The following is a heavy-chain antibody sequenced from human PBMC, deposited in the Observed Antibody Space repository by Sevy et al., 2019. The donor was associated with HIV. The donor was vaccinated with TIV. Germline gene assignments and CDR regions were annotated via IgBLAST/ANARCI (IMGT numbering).Heavy chain of an antibody. V-gene: IGHV1-24*01. D-gene: IGHD3-22*01. CDR1: GHTLTDLS. J-gene: IGHJ4*02. Sequence: ASVKVSRKASGHTLTDLSMHWVRQAPGKGFEWIGRFDPEDGERIYAQKFQGRVTMTEDTSTDTAYMELSSLRSEDTAVYYCSATREYYSDSYGYFDYWGQGTLVTVSS. CDR3: SATREYYSDSYGYFDY. CDR2: FDPEDGER.